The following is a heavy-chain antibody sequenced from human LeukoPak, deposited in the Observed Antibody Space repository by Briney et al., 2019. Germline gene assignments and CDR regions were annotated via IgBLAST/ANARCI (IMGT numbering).Heavy chain of an antibody. CDR3: ARDAYYDFWSAISTGHYYYYYMDV. J-gene: IGHJ6*03. CDR2: IYYSGST. CDR1: GGSISSYY. V-gene: IGHV4-59*01. D-gene: IGHD3-3*01. Sequence: ASETLSLTCTVSGGSISSYYWSWIRQPPGKGLEWIGYIYYSGSTNYNPSLKSRVTISVDTSKNQFSLKLSSVTAADTAVYYCARDAYYDFWSAISTGHYYYYYMDVWGKGTTVTVSS.